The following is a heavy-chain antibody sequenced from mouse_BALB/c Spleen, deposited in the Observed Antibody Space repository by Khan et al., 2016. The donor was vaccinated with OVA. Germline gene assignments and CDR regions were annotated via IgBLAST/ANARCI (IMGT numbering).Heavy chain of an antibody. V-gene: IGHV1-77*01. J-gene: IGHJ3*01. Sequence: QVRLQQSGPELVKPGASVKMSCKASGYTFTDYVMNWVKQRNGQGLEWIGQIYPGGDTTYYNEKFKGKATLTADRSSSTAYMQLSNLTSEDSAVCFCARAGWDVFAYWGPGTLVTVSA. CDR1: GYTFTDYV. CDR2: IYPGGDTT. D-gene: IGHD4-1*01. CDR3: ARAGWDVFAY.